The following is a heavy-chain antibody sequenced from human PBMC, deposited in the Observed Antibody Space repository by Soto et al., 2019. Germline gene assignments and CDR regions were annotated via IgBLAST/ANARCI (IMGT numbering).Heavy chain of an antibody. CDR1: GFTFSDYY. CDR2: ISSSGSSI. D-gene: IGHD6-13*01. CDR3: ARVASSIAEAGTFDYFDY. V-gene: IGHV3-11*01. J-gene: IGHJ4*02. Sequence: PWGSLRLSCAASGFTFSDYYMGWIRQAPGKGLEWVSYISSSGSSINYADSVKGRFTISRDNAKNSLFLQMNRLRAEDTAVYYYARVASSIAEAGTFDYFDYWGQGTPVTVSS.